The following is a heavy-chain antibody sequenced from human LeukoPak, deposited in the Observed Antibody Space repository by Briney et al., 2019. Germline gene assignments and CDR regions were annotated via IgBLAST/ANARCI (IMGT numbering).Heavy chain of an antibody. CDR2: ISGSGVST. CDR3: AKRHYDFWSGYQNQMYYFDY. Sequence: GGSLRLSCVASGFTFSSYAMSWVRQAPGKGLDGVSAISGSGVSTYYADSVKGRFTISRDNSKNTLYLQMNSLRAEDTAVYYCAKRHYDFWSGYQNQMYYFDYWGQGTLVTVSS. V-gene: IGHV3-23*01. CDR1: GFTFSSYA. D-gene: IGHD3-3*01. J-gene: IGHJ4*02.